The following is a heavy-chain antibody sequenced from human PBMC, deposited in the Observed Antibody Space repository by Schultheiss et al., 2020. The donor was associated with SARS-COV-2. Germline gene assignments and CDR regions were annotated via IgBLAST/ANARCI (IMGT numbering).Heavy chain of an antibody. CDR2: INHSGST. Sequence: GSLRLSCAVYGGSFSGYYWSWIRQPPGKGLEWIGEINHSGSTNYNPSLKSRVTISVDTSKNQFSLKLSSVTAADTAVYYCARDRSLRFLEWGYYYYGMDVWGQGTTVTVSS. V-gene: IGHV4-34*01. CDR3: ARDRSLRFLEWGYYYYGMDV. CDR1: GGSFSGYY. J-gene: IGHJ6*02. D-gene: IGHD3-3*01.